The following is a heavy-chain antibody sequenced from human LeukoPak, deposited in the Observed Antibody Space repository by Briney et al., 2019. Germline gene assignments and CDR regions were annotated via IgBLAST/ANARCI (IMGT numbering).Heavy chain of an antibody. Sequence: PGGSLRLSCAASGFTFSNAWMSWVRQAPGKGLEWVGRIKSKPDGGTIHYAAPVKGRFTVSRDDSKNTVHLQMNSLITEDTAVYYCTTDYDGGYWGQGTLVTVSS. CDR3: TTDYDGGY. J-gene: IGHJ4*02. CDR1: GFTFSNAW. V-gene: IGHV3-15*01. CDR2: IKSKPDGGTI. D-gene: IGHD3-3*01.